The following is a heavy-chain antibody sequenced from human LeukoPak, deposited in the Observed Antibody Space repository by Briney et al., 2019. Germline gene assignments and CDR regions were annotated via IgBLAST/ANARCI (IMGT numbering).Heavy chain of an antibody. Sequence: ASVTVSCKASGYTFTSYGISWVRQAPGEGREGMGWISAYNGNTNYAQKLQGRVTMTTDTSTSTAYMELRSLRSDDTAVYYCAVGARSNAFDIWGQGTMVTVSS. D-gene: IGHD1-26*01. J-gene: IGHJ3*02. V-gene: IGHV1-18*01. CDR2: ISAYNGNT. CDR3: AVGARSNAFDI. CDR1: GYTFTSYG.